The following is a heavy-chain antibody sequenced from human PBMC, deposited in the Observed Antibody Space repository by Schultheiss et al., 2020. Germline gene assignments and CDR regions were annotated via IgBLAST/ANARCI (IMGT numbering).Heavy chain of an antibody. CDR3: ARGSGNCSGGSCPWRMYYYYGMDV. Sequence: SETLSLTCAVYGGSFSGYYWSWIRQPPGKGLEWIGYIYYSGSTYYNPSLKSRVTISVDTSKNQFSLKLSSVTAADTAVYYCARGSGNCSGGSCPWRMYYYYGMDVWGQGTTVTVSS. J-gene: IGHJ6*02. CDR2: IYYSGST. CDR1: GGSFSGYY. V-gene: IGHV4-34*01. D-gene: IGHD2-15*01.